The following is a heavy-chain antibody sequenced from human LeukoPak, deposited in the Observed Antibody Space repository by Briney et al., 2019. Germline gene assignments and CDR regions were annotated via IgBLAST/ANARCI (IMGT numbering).Heavy chain of an antibody. CDR3: AKQSSSWYIYYYYYMDV. Sequence: PGGSLSLFHAPSGFTFSNYAIRWVRPAPGKGLEWVAFIRYDGSNKYYADSVKGRFTISRDNSKNTLYLQMNSLRAEDTAVYYCAKQSSSWYIYYYYYMDVWGKGTTVTVSS. CDR1: GFTFSNYA. D-gene: IGHD6-13*01. V-gene: IGHV3-30*02. CDR2: IRYDGSNK. J-gene: IGHJ6*03.